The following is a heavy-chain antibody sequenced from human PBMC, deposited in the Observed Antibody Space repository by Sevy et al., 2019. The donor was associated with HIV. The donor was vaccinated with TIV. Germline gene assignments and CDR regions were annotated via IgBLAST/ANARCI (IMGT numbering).Heavy chain of an antibody. CDR3: ARDGHCASNNCYEYFPH. J-gene: IGHJ1*01. CDR1: GYTFTAFY. V-gene: IGHV1-2*02. CDR2: INPNSGDT. Sequence: ATVKVSCKASGYTFTAFYLHWVRQTPGQGLKWMGWINPNSGDTNFMQKFQGRLTMTRDTSTITAYMEVSSLKSDDTAIYYCARDGHCASNNCYEYFPHWGQGTLVTVSS. D-gene: IGHD2-2*03.